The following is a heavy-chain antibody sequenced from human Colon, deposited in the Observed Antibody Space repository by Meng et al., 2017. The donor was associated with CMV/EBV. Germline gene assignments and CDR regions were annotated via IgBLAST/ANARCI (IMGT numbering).Heavy chain of an antibody. Sequence: SCVISGDSVSSTTVGWNWIRQSPSRGLEWLGRIYYRSRWLDDYAVSVKGRITIDADTSQNQISLQLSSVTPEDTAVYYCARRHSSGWYYFDSWGQGTLVTVSS. D-gene: IGHD6-19*01. CDR3: ARRHSSGWYYFDS. CDR1: GDSVSSTTVG. J-gene: IGHJ4*02. CDR2: IYYRSRWLD. V-gene: IGHV6-1*01.